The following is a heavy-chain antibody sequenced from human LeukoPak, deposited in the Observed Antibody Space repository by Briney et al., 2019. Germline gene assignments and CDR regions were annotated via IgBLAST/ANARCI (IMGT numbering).Heavy chain of an antibody. CDR3: ARGRDSYNDY. V-gene: IGHV1-69*05. D-gene: IGHD5-24*01. Sequence: SVKVSCKASGGTFSSYAISWVRQAPGQGLEWMGWISAYNGNTNYAQKFQGRVTITTDESTSTAYMELSSLRSEDTAVYYCARGRDSYNDYWGQGTLVTVSS. CDR2: ISAYNGNT. CDR1: GGTFSSYA. J-gene: IGHJ4*03.